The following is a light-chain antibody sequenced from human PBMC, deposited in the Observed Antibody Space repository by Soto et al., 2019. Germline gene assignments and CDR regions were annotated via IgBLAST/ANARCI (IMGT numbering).Light chain of an antibody. J-gene: IGKJ3*01. CDR1: QSVSSSY. CDR2: GAS. V-gene: IGKV3-20*01. CDR3: QQYGSSPGFT. Sequence: ENVLTQSPGTLSLSPGERATLSCRASQSVSSSYLAWYQQKPVQAPRLLIYGASSRATGIPDRISGSGSGTYFTLSISRLEPEDFAVYYCQQYGSSPGFTFGPGTKVDIK.